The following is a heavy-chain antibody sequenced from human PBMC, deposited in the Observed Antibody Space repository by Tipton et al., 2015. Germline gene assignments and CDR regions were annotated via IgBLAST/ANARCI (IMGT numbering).Heavy chain of an antibody. D-gene: IGHD3-22*01. CDR3: AREGWNSDSSGYDY. CDR1: ADSISNYY. V-gene: IGHV4-59*12. J-gene: IGHJ4*02. CDR2: IYYSGST. Sequence: TLSLTCTFSADSISNYYWSWIRQPPGKGLEWIGFIYYSGSTNYNPSLKSRVTISADTSKNQFSLQLSSVTAADTAVYYCAREGWNSDSSGYDYWGQGTLVTVSS.